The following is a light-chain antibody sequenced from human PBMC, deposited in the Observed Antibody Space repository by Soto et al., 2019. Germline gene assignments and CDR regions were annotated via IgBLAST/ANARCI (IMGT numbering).Light chain of an antibody. J-gene: IGLJ2*01. Sequence: QSALTQPASVSGSPGQSITISCTGTSSDVGGYNFVSWYQQHPGTAPKLMIYDVTNRPSGVSNRFSGSKSGNTGSLTISGLQPEDEADYYCSSYTSSSTVVFGGGTKLTV. CDR1: SSDVGGYNF. CDR3: SSYTSSSTVV. V-gene: IGLV2-14*01. CDR2: DVT.